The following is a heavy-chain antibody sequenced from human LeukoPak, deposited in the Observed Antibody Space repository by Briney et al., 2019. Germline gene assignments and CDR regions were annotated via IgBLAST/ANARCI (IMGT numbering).Heavy chain of an antibody. CDR3: ARDLRDSGRGPDY. D-gene: IGHD3-10*01. CDR1: GFTFSNYW. J-gene: IGHJ4*02. V-gene: IGHV3-7*01. Sequence: GGSLRLSCAASGFTFSNYWMSWVRQAPGKGLEWVANIDQDGSDKYYVDSVKGRFTVSRDNAKNTLYLQMNSLRAEDTAIYYCARDLRDSGRGPDYWGQGTLVTVSS. CDR2: IDQDGSDK.